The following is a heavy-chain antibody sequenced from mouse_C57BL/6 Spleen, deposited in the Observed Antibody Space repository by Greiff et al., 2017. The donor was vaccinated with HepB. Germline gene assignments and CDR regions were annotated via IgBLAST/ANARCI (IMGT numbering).Heavy chain of an antibody. D-gene: IGHD2-1*01. CDR3: AIEGGNPWFAY. CDR2: INPNNGGT. V-gene: IGHV1-22*01. CDR1: GYTFTDYN. Sequence: EVQLQQSGPELVKPGASVKMSCKASGYTFTDYNMHWVKQSHGKSLEWIGYINPNNGGTSYNQKFKGKATLTVNKSSSTAYMELRGLTSEDSAVYYCAIEGGNPWFAYWGQGTLVTVSA. J-gene: IGHJ3*01.